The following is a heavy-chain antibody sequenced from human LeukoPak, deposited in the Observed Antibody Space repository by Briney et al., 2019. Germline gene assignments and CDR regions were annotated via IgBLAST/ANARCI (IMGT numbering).Heavy chain of an antibody. CDR2: IKPNSGGT. CDR3: ARDGSGTYYGDY. J-gene: IGHJ4*02. D-gene: IGHD1-26*01. CDR1: GYTFTDYF. Sequence: ASVKVSCKASGYTFTDYFIQWVRQAPGQGLEWMGWIKPNSGGTNYAQKFQGRVTMTRHTSISTAYMELSRLESDDTAVYYCARDGSGTYYGDYWGQGTLLTVSS. V-gene: IGHV1-2*02.